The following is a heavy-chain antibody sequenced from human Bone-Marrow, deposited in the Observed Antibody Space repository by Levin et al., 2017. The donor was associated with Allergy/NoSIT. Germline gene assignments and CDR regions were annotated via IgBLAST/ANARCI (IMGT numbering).Heavy chain of an antibody. CDR1: RFTFSTYA. Sequence: GGSLRLSCAASRFTFSTYAMSWVRQAPGKGLEWVSSISNNGGKTYYTDSVRGRFTISRDNSKNTLYLQMNSLRAEDTAIYYCAKDFRGSGNYGWFDPWGQGTLVTVSS. J-gene: IGHJ5*02. V-gene: IGHV3-23*01. CDR2: ISNNGGKT. CDR3: AKDFRGSGNYGWFDP. D-gene: IGHD3-10*01.